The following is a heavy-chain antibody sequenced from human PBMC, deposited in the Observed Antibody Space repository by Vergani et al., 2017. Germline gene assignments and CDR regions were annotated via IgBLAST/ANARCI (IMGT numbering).Heavy chain of an antibody. J-gene: IGHJ5*02. CDR2: ISGSGGST. Sequence: EVQLLESGGGLVQPGGSLRLSCAASGFTFSSYAMSWVRQAPGKGLEWVSAISGSGGSTYYADSVKGRFTISRDNSKNTLYLQMNSLRAEDTAVYYCHCGGDCYPLNIWFDPWGQGTLVTVSS. CDR3: HCGGDCYPLNIWFDP. CDR1: GFTFSSYA. V-gene: IGHV3-23*01. D-gene: IGHD2-21*01.